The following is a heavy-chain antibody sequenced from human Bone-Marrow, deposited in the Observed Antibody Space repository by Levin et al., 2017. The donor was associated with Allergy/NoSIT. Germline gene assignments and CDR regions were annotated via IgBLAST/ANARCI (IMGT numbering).Heavy chain of an antibody. CDR3: AKDLGGGFYDVLTGTFDS. Sequence: GGSLRLSCVASGFSFRNNGMSWVRQAPGTGLEWVSSITGSGGATYYADSVKGRFTISRDDSRNTVFLQMNSLRADDTAFYYCAKDLGGGFYDVLTGTFDSWGQGTLVTVSS. J-gene: IGHJ4*02. D-gene: IGHD3-9*01. CDR1: GFSFRNNG. CDR2: ITGSGGAT. V-gene: IGHV3-23*01.